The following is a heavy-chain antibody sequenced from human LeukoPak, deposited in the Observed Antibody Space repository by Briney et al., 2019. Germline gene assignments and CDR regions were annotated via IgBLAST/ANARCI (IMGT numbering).Heavy chain of an antibody. Sequence: GESLKISCKGSGYSFASYWIGWVRQMPGKGLEWMGVIYCGDSETRYSPSFEGQVTFSADKPISAAYLQWSSLKASDTAIYYCARHLDDSSGYYYRTMYYFDYWGQGTLVTVSS. CDR3: ARHLDDSSGYYYRTMYYFDY. D-gene: IGHD3-22*01. CDR1: GYSFASYW. V-gene: IGHV5-51*01. J-gene: IGHJ4*02. CDR2: IYCGDSET.